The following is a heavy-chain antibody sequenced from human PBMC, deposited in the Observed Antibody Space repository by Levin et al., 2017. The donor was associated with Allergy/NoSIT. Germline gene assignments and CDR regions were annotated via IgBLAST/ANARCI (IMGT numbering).Heavy chain of an antibody. D-gene: IGHD2-21*01. V-gene: IGHV1-69*13. CDR1: GGTFSSYA. Sequence: SVKVSCKASGGTFSSYAISWVRQAPGQGLEWMGGIIPIFGTANYAQKFQGRVTITADESTSTAYMELSSLRSEDTAVYYCAREGGEHMMNAFDIWGQGTMVTVSS. CDR3: AREGGEHMMNAFDI. J-gene: IGHJ3*02. CDR2: IIPIFGTA.